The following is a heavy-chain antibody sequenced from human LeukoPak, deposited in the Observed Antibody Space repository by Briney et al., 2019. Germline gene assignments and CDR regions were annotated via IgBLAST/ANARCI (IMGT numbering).Heavy chain of an antibody. J-gene: IGHJ4*02. V-gene: IGHV1-69*13. Sequence: ASVKVSCKASGGTFSRFTISWVRHAPGQGFEWMGGITPIFGTANFAQKFQGRVSITADGSTSTAFMELSSLRSEDTAVYYCAREWGLESSGYYYAYWGQGTLVTVSS. CDR2: ITPIFGTA. CDR3: AREWGLESSGYYYAY. D-gene: IGHD3-22*01. CDR1: GGTFSRFT.